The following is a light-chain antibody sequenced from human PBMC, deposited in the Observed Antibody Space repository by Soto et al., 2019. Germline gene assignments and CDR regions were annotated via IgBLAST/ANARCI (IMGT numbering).Light chain of an antibody. Sequence: EIVLTQSPATLSLSPGEIATLSCRASQSVSSYLAWYHQKPGQAPRLLIYDASNRATGIPARFSGSVSGTDFTLTISSLEPEEFAVYYCQQRSNWPRTFGQATKLDIK. V-gene: IGKV3-11*01. J-gene: IGKJ2*01. CDR1: QSVSSY. CDR2: DAS. CDR3: QQRSNWPRT.